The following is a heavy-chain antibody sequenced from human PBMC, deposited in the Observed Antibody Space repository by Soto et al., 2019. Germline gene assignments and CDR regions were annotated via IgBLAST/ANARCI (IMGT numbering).Heavy chain of an antibody. V-gene: IGHV3-53*01. Sequence: EVQLVESGGGLIQPGGSLRLSCAVSGFTVSNNYMSWVRQAPGKGLEGVSVIYSGGYTAYGDSVKGRFTISRDNSKNTLYLKVESLGADGTAVFSWAAAPGGGGYWGQGTLVTVSS. D-gene: IGHD2-15*01. J-gene: IGHJ4*02. CDR2: IYSGGYT. CDR1: GFTVSNNY. CDR3: AAAPGGGGY.